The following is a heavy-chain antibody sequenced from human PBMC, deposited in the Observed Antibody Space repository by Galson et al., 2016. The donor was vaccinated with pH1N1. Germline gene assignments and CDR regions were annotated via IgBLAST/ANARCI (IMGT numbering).Heavy chain of an antibody. D-gene: IGHD1-1*01. J-gene: IGHJ4*02. CDR1: GYTFTSYG. Sequence: SVKVSCKASGYTFTSYGIDWVRQAPGQGLEWMGWISGYNGNTIYAQKFQGRVIMTTDTSTSTAYMEMRGVRSGDTAIYYCARDLGQLEREFFYYWGQGTLVTVSS. CDR3: ARDLGQLEREFFYY. V-gene: IGHV1-18*01. CDR2: ISGYNGNT.